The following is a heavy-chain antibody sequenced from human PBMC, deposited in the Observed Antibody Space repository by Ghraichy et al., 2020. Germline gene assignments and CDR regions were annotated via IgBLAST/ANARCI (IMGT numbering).Heavy chain of an antibody. CDR2: IYPGDSDT. CDR1: GYSFTNYW. D-gene: IGHD3-22*01. CDR3: ARSSGSGPRDSFDI. Sequence: KVSCYSSGYSFTNYWIGWVRQMPGKGLEWMGMIYPGDSDTRYSPSFQGQVTISADKSISTAYLQWSSLKASDTAMYYCARSSGSGPRDSFDIWGQGTMVTVSS. J-gene: IGHJ3*02. V-gene: IGHV5-51*01.